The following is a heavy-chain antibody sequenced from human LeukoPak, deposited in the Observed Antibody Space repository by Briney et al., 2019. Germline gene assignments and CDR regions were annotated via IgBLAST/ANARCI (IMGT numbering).Heavy chain of an antibody. CDR2: IKQDESDK. D-gene: IGHD1-26*01. V-gene: IGHV3-7*01. CDR1: RFTFSSYW. Sequence: EAGGSLRLSCAPSRFTFSSYWMNWVRQAPGKGLEWVANIKQDESDKYYVDSVEGRFTISRDNAKNSVYLQMNTLRVEDTAVYYCAAETGRYSPNGMDVWGQGTTVTVSS. CDR3: AAETGRYSPNGMDV. J-gene: IGHJ6*02.